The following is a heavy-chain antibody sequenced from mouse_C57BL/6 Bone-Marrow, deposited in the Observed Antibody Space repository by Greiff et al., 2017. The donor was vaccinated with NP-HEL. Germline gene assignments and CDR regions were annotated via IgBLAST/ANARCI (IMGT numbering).Heavy chain of an antibody. Sequence: EVQLQQSGPSLVRPSQTLSLTCTVTGFSINSDCYWIWIRQFPGNKLEYIGYTFYSGITYYNPSLESRTYITRDTSKNQFSLKLSSVTTEDTATYYCARYDPYYYAMDYWGQGTSVTVSS. CDR3: ARYDPYYYAMDY. D-gene: IGHD2-12*01. CDR1: GFSINSDCY. V-gene: IGHV3-3*01. CDR2: TFYSGIT. J-gene: IGHJ4*01.